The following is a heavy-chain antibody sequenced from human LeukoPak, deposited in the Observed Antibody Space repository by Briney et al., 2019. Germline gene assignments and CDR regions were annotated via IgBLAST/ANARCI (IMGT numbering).Heavy chain of an antibody. CDR2: ITATGDTA. D-gene: IGHD3-16*01. CDR3: ARDSMITFGGVSYYFDY. J-gene: IGHJ4*02. Sequence: GGSLRLSCVASGFTFTKCAMSWIRQAPGKGLEWVAIITATGDTAYYADSVKGRFTISRDNSRNTVYMQMDSLRAEDTAVYYCARDSMITFGGVSYYFDYWGQGTLVTVSS. V-gene: IGHV3-23*01. CDR1: GFTFTKCA.